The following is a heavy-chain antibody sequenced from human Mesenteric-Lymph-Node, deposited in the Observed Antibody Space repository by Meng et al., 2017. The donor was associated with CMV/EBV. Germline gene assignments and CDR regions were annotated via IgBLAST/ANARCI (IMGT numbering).Heavy chain of an antibody. J-gene: IGHJ1*01. D-gene: IGHD3-3*01. CDR3: ARGRGSGYPQGGYFQH. CDR1: GFTFSNFN. V-gene: IGHV3-69-1*01. CDR2: ISSTYNA. Sequence: GESLKISCVASGFTFSNFNMNWVRQAPGKGLEWISLISSTYNAYYAASVKGRFTVSRDNAKNSLYLQMNSLRAEDTAVYYCARGRGSGYPQGGYFQHWGQGTLVTVSS.